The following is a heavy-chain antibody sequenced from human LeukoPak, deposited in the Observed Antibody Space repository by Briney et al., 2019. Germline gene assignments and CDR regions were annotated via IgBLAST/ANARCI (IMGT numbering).Heavy chain of an antibody. V-gene: IGHV3-53*01. CDR1: GFTVSSNY. CDR3: ARDRNEYAFDI. J-gene: IGHJ3*02. CDR2: IYSGGST. Sequence: GGSLRLSCAASGFTVSSNYMSWVRQAPGKGLEWVSVIYSGGSTYYADSVKGRFTISRDNSKNTLYLQMNSLRAEDMAVYYCARDRNEYAFDIWGQGTMVTVSS.